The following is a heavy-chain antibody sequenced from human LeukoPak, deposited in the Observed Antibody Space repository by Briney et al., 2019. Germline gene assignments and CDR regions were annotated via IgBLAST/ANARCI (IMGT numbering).Heavy chain of an antibody. J-gene: IGHJ4*02. CDR2: IYYSGST. D-gene: IGHD3-10*01. V-gene: IGHV4-59*13. CDR1: GGSISSYY. Sequence: SETLSLTCTVSGGSISSYYWSWIRQPPGKGLEWIGYIYYSGSTNYNPSLKSRVTISVDTSKNQFSLKLSSVTAADTAVYYCAKAYGAGSYLFTYWGQGTLVTVSS. CDR3: AKAYGAGSYLFTY.